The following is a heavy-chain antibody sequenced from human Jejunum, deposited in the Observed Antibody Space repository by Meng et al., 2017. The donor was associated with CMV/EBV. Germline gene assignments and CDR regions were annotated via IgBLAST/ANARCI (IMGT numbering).Heavy chain of an antibody. D-gene: IGHD4-11*01. CDR3: ARDHSNYKDYYYYGMDV. CDR1: GSISSYY. V-gene: IGHV4-59*01. Sequence: GSISSYYWGWIRQPPGKGLEWIGYISYSGRTNYNPSLKSRVTISVDTSKNQFSLKLSSVTAADTAVYYCARDHSNYKDYYYYGMDVWGQGTTVTVSS. CDR2: ISYSGRT. J-gene: IGHJ6*02.